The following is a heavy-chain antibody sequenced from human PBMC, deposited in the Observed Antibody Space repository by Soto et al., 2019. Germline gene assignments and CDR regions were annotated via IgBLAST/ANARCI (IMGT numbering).Heavy chain of an antibody. D-gene: IGHD4-17*01. CDR1: GGSINSGDSY. CDR2: ISYSGST. CDR3: ARGDYGDYVWFDP. V-gene: IGHV4-30-4*01. J-gene: IGHJ5*02. Sequence: QVQLQESGPGLVKPSQTLSLTCTVSGGSINSGDSYWSWIRQPPGKGLEWIGYISYSGSTYYNPSLKRRVTISVDTSTNQFSLKLRSVTAADTAVYYCARGDYGDYVWFDPWGQGTLVTVSS.